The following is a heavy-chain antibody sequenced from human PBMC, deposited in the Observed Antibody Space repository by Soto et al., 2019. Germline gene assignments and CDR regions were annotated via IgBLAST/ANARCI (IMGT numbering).Heavy chain of an antibody. J-gene: IGHJ6*02. CDR3: ARHRFWSGYYTFYGMDV. Sequence: SETLSLTCTVSGDSIRSYYWSWIRQPPGRGLEWIGEINHSGSTNYNPSLKSRVTISVDTSKNQFSLKLSSVTAADTAVYYCARHRFWSGYYTFYGMDVWGQGTTVTVSS. V-gene: IGHV4-34*01. D-gene: IGHD3-3*01. CDR2: INHSGST. CDR1: GDSIRSYY.